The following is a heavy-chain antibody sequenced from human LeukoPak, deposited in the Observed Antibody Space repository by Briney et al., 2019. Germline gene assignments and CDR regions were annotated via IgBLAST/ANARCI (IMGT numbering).Heavy chain of an antibody. Sequence: ASVKVSCKASGYTFTNYYMHWVRQAPGQGLEWMGIINPNGGNTSYAQKFQGRVTMTRDTSTSTVYMELSSLRSEDTAVYYCARDLDCSGGSCYTRSYYYYGMDVWGKGTTVTVSS. D-gene: IGHD2-15*01. CDR3: ARDLDCSGGSCYTRSYYYYGMDV. CDR2: INPNGGNT. J-gene: IGHJ6*04. V-gene: IGHV1-46*01. CDR1: GYTFTNYY.